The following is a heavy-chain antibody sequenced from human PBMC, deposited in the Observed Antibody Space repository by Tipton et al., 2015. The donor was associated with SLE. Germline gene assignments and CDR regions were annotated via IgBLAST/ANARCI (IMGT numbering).Heavy chain of an antibody. Sequence: SLRLSCAASGFTFSSYAMSWVRQAPGKGLEWVSTISGSGGSTYYADSVKGRFTISRDNSKNSLYLQMNSLRAEDTAFYYCARGAIFGVVIGAFDIWGQGTMLTVSS. V-gene: IGHV3-23*01. J-gene: IGHJ3*02. CDR2: ISGSGGST. CDR1: GFTFSSYA. D-gene: IGHD3-3*01. CDR3: ARGAIFGVVIGAFDI.